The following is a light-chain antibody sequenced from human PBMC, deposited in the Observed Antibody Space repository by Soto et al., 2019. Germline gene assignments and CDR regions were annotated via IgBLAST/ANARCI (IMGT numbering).Light chain of an antibody. CDR1: SSDVGGYNY. CDR3: SSYAGSNILYV. CDR2: EVS. J-gene: IGLJ1*01. V-gene: IGLV2-8*01. Sequence: QSVLTHPPSASGSPGQSVTISCTGTSSDVGGYNYVSWYQQHPGKAPKLMIYEVSKRPSGVPDRFSGSKSGNTASLTVSGLQAEDEADYYCSSYAGSNILYVFGTGTKLTVL.